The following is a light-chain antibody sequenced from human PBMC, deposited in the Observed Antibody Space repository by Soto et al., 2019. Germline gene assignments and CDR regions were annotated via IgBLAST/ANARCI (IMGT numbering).Light chain of an antibody. J-gene: IGLJ3*02. CDR3: QSYDNRLTVSV. CDR1: TNNIGAGYD. V-gene: IGLV1-40*01. CDR2: GNG. Sequence: QSALTQPPSVSGAPGQRVTIDCTGTTNNIGAGYDVQWYRQVPGTAPKLLIYGNGNRPSGVPDRFSASKSGTSASLTIAGIQADDEADYYCQSYDNRLTVSVFGGGTKVTVL.